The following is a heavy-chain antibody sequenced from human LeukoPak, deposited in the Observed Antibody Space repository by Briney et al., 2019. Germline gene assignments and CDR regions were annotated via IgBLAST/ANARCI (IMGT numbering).Heavy chain of an antibody. CDR2: IKQDGSEK. Sequence: GGSLRLSCAASGFTFSSYWMSWVRQAPGKGLEWVANIKQDGSEKYYVDSVKGRFTISRDNAKNSLYLQMNSLRAEDTAVYYCARDRYCSSTSCYYFDYWGRGTLVTVSS. D-gene: IGHD2-2*01. V-gene: IGHV3-7*01. CDR1: GFTFSSYW. J-gene: IGHJ4*02. CDR3: ARDRYCSSTSCYYFDY.